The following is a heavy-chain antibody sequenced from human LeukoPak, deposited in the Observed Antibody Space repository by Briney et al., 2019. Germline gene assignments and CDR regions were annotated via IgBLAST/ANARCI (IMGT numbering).Heavy chain of an antibody. CDR3: ASTPRQYSSSWDYFDY. CDR1: GGTFSSYA. V-gene: IGHV1-69*04. D-gene: IGHD6-13*01. J-gene: IGHJ4*02. CDR2: IIPILGIA. Sequence: SVKVSCKASGGTFSSYAISWVRQAPGQGLEWMGRIIPILGIANYAQKFQGRVTITADKSTSTAYMELSSLRSEDTAVYYCASTPRQYSSSWDYFDYWGQGTLVTVSS.